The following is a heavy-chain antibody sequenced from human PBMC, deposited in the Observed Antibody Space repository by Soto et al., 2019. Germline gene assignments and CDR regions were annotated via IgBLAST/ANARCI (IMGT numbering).Heavy chain of an antibody. CDR2: LSFSGFTT. CDR3: ARGFATVDDY. CDR1: GFTFNNYS. V-gene: IGHV3-23*01. D-gene: IGHD2-15*01. J-gene: IGHJ4*02. Sequence: GDSLRLSCAASGFTFNNYSLSRIRQAPGKGLEWVSTLSFSGFTTYYADSVKGRFTISRDNSTNTLYLHMNSLRAEYPAVYYDARGFATVDDYWGEGTLVTDSS.